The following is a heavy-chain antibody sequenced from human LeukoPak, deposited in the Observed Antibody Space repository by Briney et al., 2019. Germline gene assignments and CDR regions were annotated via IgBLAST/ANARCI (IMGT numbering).Heavy chain of an antibody. V-gene: IGHV4-34*01. Sequence: PSETLSLTCAVYGGSFSGYYWSWIRQPPGKGLEWVGEINHSGSTNYNPSHKSRVTISVDTSKNQFSLKLSSVTAADTAVYYCARTRRSNYYDSSGYYCFDYWGQGTLVTVSS. CDR3: ARTRRSNYYDSSGYYCFDY. CDR1: GGSFSGYY. J-gene: IGHJ4*02. D-gene: IGHD3-22*01. CDR2: INHSGST.